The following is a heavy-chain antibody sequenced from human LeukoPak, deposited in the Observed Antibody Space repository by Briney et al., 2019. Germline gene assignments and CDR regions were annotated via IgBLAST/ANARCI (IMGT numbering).Heavy chain of an antibody. CDR3: ARSSSWSYGMDV. J-gene: IGHJ6*02. Sequence: SQTLSLTCAVSGDSISSGGYSWSWIRQPPGKGLEWIGYIYHSGSTYYNPSLKSRVTISVDRSKNQFSLKLSSVTAADTAVYYCARSSSWSYGMDVWGQGTTVTVSS. V-gene: IGHV4-30-2*01. CDR1: GDSISSGGYS. D-gene: IGHD6-13*01. CDR2: IYHSGST.